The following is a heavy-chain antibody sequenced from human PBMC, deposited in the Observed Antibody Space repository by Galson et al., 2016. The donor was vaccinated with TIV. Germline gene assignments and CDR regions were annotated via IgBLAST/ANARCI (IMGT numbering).Heavy chain of an antibody. J-gene: IGHJ5*02. CDR1: GFTFTSYA. Sequence: SLRLSCAASGFTFTSYAMSWVRQAPGKGLEWVSTISGSGDSTYYADSVKGRFTISRDNSKNTLYLQMNSLRAEDTAVYYCAKRLLRVTTGQDNWFDPWGQGTLVTVSS. D-gene: IGHD3-22*01. V-gene: IGHV3-23*01. CDR2: ISGSGDST. CDR3: AKRLLRVTTGQDNWFDP.